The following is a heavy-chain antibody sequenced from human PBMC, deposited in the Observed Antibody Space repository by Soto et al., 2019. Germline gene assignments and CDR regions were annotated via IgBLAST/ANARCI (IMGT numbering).Heavy chain of an antibody. CDR2: ISAYNGNT. J-gene: IGHJ4*02. Sequence: QVQLVQSGAEVKKPGAXXKVXCXXXGXTFTSYGISWVRQAPGQGLEWMGWISAYNGNTNYAQKLQGRVTMTTDTSTSTAYMELRSLRSDDTAVYYCARVTDDSSGYYYSDYWGQGTLVTVSS. CDR1: GXTFTSYG. CDR3: ARVTDDSSGYYYSDY. D-gene: IGHD3-22*01. V-gene: IGHV1-18*01.